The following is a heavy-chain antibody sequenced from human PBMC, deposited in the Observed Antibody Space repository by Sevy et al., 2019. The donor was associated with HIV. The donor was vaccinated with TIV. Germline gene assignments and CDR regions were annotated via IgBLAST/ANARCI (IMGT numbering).Heavy chain of an antibody. CDR2: IKGKTDGETT. V-gene: IGHV3-15*07. CDR1: GFNISSAS. J-gene: IGHJ4*02. D-gene: IGHD3-10*01. Sequence: GGSLRLSCGGSGFNISSASMNWVRHAPGKGLEWVGRIKGKTDGETTDYAAPVKGRFIISRDDSGKTVYVQLNSVKTEDTAMYFCTTRPYGSIIDYWGQGTLVTVSS. CDR3: TTRPYGSIIDY.